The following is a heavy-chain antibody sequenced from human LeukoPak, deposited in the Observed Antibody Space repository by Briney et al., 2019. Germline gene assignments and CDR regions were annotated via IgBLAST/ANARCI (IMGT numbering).Heavy chain of an antibody. CDR1: GFTFSSYG. CDR2: ISYDGSNK. V-gene: IGHV3-30*03. D-gene: IGHD4-11*01. Sequence: GRSLRLSCAASGFTFSSYGMHWVRQAPGKGLEWVAVISYDGSNKYYADSVMGRLTISRDNSKNTLYLQMNSLRAEDTAVYYCAYTTVTDPYFDYWGQGTLVTVSS. J-gene: IGHJ4*02. CDR3: AYTTVTDPYFDY.